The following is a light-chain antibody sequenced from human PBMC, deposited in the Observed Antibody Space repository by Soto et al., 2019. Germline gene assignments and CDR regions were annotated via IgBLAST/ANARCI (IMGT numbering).Light chain of an antibody. CDR3: QQYGSSSWT. Sequence: EIVLTQSPGTLSLSPGERATLSCRASQSVSSSYLAWYQQKPGQAPRLLIYGASSRATGIPDRFSGSGSGTDFTLTISRLEPEDFAVYYCQQYGSSSWTFGQGXKVXX. J-gene: IGKJ1*01. CDR1: QSVSSSY. CDR2: GAS. V-gene: IGKV3-20*01.